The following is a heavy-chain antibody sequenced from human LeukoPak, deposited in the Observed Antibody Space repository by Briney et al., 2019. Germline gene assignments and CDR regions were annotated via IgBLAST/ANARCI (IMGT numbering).Heavy chain of an antibody. Sequence: ASVKVSCKVSGYTLTELSMHWVRQAPGKGLEWMGGFDPEDGETIYAQKFQGRVTMTEDTSTDTAYMELSSLRSEDTAVYYCARREADGHWFDPWGQGTLVTVSS. CDR2: FDPEDGET. J-gene: IGHJ5*02. CDR1: GYTLTELS. V-gene: IGHV1-24*01. D-gene: IGHD5-24*01. CDR3: ARREADGHWFDP.